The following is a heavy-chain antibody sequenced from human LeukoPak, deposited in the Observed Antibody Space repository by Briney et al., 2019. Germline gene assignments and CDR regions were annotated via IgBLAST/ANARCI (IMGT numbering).Heavy chain of an antibody. J-gene: IGHJ3*02. V-gene: IGHV3-53*01. D-gene: IGHD5-18*01. CDR1: GFTFSSYA. Sequence: PGGSLRLSCAASGFTFSSYAMSWVRQAPGKGLEWVSVIYSGGSTYYADSVKGRFTISRDNSKNTLYLQMNSLGAEDTAVYYCARDTRTGYSYGRDAFDIWGQGTMVTVSS. CDR3: ARDTRTGYSYGRDAFDI. CDR2: IYSGGST.